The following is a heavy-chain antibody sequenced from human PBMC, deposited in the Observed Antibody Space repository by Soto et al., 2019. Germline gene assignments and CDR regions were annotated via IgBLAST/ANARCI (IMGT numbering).Heavy chain of an antibody. CDR1: GFTFSSYG. J-gene: IGHJ4*02. D-gene: IGHD2-8*02. CDR3: AREEEFTVY. Sequence: QVQLVESGGGVVQPGRSLRLSCAASGFTFSSYGMYWVRQAPGKGLELVAVIWYDGSNKYYEDSVKGRFTSSRDNSKNTLYPQMNSLRAEDTAVYYCAREEEFTVYWGQGTLVTVSS. V-gene: IGHV3-33*01. CDR2: IWYDGSNK.